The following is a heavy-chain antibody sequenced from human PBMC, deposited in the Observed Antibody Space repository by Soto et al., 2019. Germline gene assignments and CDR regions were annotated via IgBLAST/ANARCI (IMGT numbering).Heavy chain of an antibody. J-gene: IGHJ4*02. CDR3: XXXXXXIDY. CDR2: ISAYNGNT. V-gene: IGHV1-18*01. Sequence: QVQLVLSGAEVKKPGASVKVSCKASGYTFTNFGISWVRQAPGQGLEWMGWISAYNGNTNYAQKFQGRVTMTTDTXXXXXXXXXXXXXXXXXXXXXXXXXXXXIDYWGQGTLVTVSS. CDR1: GYTFTNFG.